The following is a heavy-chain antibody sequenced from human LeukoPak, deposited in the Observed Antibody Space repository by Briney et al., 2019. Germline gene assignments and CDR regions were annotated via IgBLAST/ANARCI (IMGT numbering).Heavy chain of an antibody. Sequence: GGSLRLSCAASGFTVSSNYMSWVRQAPGKGLEWVSVIYSGGSTYYADSVKGRFTISRDNSKNTLYLQMNSLRADDTAVYYCAREPDPPAIRYDFWSGYYKHWFDPWGQGTLVTVSS. J-gene: IGHJ5*02. V-gene: IGHV3-66*01. CDR3: AREPDPPAIRYDFWSGYYKHWFDP. CDR1: GFTVSSNY. CDR2: IYSGGST. D-gene: IGHD3-3*01.